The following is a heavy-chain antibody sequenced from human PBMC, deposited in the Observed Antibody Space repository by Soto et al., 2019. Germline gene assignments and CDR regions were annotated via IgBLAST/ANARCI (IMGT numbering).Heavy chain of an antibody. V-gene: IGHV1-69*13. CDR3: ARDDIEAPPNGRAFDI. J-gene: IGHJ3*02. CDR2: IIPIFGTA. Sequence: ASVKVSCKASGGTFSSYAISWVRQAPGQGLEWMGGIIPIFGTANYAQKFQGRVTITADESTSTAYMELSSLRSEDTDVYYCARDDIEAPPNGRAFDIWGQGTMVTVSS. CDR1: GGTFSSYA. D-gene: IGHD2-8*01.